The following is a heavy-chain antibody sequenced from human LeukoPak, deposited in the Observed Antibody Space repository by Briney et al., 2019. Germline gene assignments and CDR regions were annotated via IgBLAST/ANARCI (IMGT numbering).Heavy chain of an antibody. Sequence: ASVKVSCKASGYTFTSYYMHWVRQAPGQGLEWMGIINPSGGSTSYAQKFQGRVTMTRDTSTSTVYMELSSLRPEDTAVYYCARDQAIVVVPAALPDYWGQGTLATVSS. V-gene: IGHV1-46*01. D-gene: IGHD2-2*01. CDR1: GYTFTSYY. J-gene: IGHJ4*02. CDR3: ARDQAIVVVPAALPDY. CDR2: INPSGGST.